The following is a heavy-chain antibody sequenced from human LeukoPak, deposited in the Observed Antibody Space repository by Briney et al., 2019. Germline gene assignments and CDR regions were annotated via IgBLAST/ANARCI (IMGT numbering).Heavy chain of an antibody. J-gene: IGHJ4*02. CDR1: GFTFSSYA. CDR2: ISGSGGST. D-gene: IGHD1-26*01. V-gene: IGHV3-23*01. Sequence: GGSLRLSCAASGFTFSSYAMSWVRQAPGKGLEWVSAISGSGGSTYYADSVKGRFTISRDNSKNTLYLQMSSLRAEDTAVYYCAKAQKAWELLHDFDYWGQGTLVTVSS. CDR3: AKAQKAWELLHDFDY.